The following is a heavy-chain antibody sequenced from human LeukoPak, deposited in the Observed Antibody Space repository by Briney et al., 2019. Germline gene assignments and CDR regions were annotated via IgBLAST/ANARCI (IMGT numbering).Heavy chain of an antibody. V-gene: IGHV4-34*01. CDR2: INHSGST. Sequence: PSETLSLTCAGYGGSFSGYYWSWIRQPPGKGLEWIGEINHSGSTNYNPSLKSRVTISVDTSKNQFSLKLSSVTAADTAVYYCARGTAWGYYGSGSYYYWGQGTLVTVSS. D-gene: IGHD3-10*01. CDR1: GGSFSGYY. J-gene: IGHJ4*02. CDR3: ARGTAWGYYGSGSYYY.